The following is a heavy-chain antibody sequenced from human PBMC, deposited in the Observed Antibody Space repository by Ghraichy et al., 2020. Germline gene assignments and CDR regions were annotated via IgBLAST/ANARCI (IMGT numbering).Heavy chain of an antibody. CDR3: ARDLTGTNFDY. CDR1: GFTFSSYG. D-gene: IGHD1-7*01. Sequence: GESLNISCAASGFTFSSYGMHWVRQAPGKGLEWVAVIWYDGSNKYYADSVKGRFTISRDNSKNTLYLQMNSLRAEDTAVYYCARDLTGTNFDYWGQGTLVTVSS. V-gene: IGHV3-33*01. J-gene: IGHJ4*02. CDR2: IWYDGSNK.